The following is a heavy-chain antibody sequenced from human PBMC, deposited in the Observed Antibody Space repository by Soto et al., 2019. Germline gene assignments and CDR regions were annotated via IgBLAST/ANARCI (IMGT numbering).Heavy chain of an antibody. V-gene: IGHV3-30*18. CDR3: AKDNLDIVATDALPSWYFDL. CDR2: ISDDGSNK. CDR1: GFTFSSYG. D-gene: IGHD5-12*01. Sequence: QVQLVESGGGVVQPGRSLRLSCAASGFTFSSYGMHWVRRAPGKGLEWVAVISDDGSNKYDADSVKGRCTISRDNSKNPLYLQMHSLRAEDTVVYYCAKDNLDIVATDALPSWYFDLWGRGTLVTVSS. J-gene: IGHJ2*01.